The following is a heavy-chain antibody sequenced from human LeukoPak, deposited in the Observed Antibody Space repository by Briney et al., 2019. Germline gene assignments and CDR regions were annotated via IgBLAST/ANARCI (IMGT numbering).Heavy chain of an antibody. CDR3: AIGESSSTPDY. D-gene: IGHD3-10*01. CDR2: IIPIFGTA. Sequence: SVKVSCKASGGTFSSYAISWMRQAPGQGLEWMGGIIPIFGTANYAQKFQGRVTITTDESTSTAYMELSSLRSEDTAAYYCAIGESSSTPDYWGQGTLVTVSS. CDR1: GGTFSSYA. J-gene: IGHJ4*02. V-gene: IGHV1-69*05.